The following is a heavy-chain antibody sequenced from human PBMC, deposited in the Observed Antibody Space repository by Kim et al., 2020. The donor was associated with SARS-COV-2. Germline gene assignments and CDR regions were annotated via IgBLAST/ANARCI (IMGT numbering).Heavy chain of an antibody. Sequence: ASVKVSCKASGYTFSTFLMHWVRQVPGQGFEWMGRVNPSDGETEYAEEFQDRVTMTADTSTSTAYMELNSLRSEDTAVFYCVGEDMSGNIVVGSTAFDYWGQGTPVTVSS. J-gene: IGHJ4*02. D-gene: IGHD1-26*01. CDR2: VNPSDGET. V-gene: IGHV1-46*01. CDR3: VGEDMSGNIVVGSTAFDY. CDR1: GYTFSTFL.